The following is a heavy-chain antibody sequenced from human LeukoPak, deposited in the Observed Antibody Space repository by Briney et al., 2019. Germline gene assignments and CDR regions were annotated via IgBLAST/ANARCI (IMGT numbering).Heavy chain of an antibody. V-gene: IGHV3-48*01. CDR1: GFRFSDYS. Sequence: PGGSLRLSCAASGFRFSDYSMNWVRQAPGKGLEWISYIGISSGNTNYAGSVKGRFTISGDKAKNSLYLQMNSLRVEDTAVYYCARDYKYAFDNWGQGTLVTVSS. D-gene: IGHD5-24*01. CDR2: IGISSGNT. CDR3: ARDYKYAFDN. J-gene: IGHJ4*02.